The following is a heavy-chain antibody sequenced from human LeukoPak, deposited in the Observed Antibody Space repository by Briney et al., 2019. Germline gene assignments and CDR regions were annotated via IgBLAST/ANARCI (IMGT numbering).Heavy chain of an antibody. CDR1: GGSISSGSYY. Sequence: SQSLSLTCTVSGGSISSGSYYWGWIRQPAGKGLEWIARIYTSGSTNYNPSLKSRVTISVDTDKNQFSLKLSSVTAAYTAVYYCARARGPYDFWSGYSPWFDPWGQGTLVTVSS. J-gene: IGHJ5*02. CDR3: ARARGPYDFWSGYSPWFDP. CDR2: IYTSGST. V-gene: IGHV4-61*02. D-gene: IGHD3-3*01.